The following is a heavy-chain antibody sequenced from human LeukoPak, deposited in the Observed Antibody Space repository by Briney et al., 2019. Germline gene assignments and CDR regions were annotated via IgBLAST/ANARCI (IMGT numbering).Heavy chain of an antibody. CDR1: GGSISSYY. Sequence: PSETLSLTCTVSGGSISSYYWSWIRQPPGKGLEWIGYIYYSGSTNYNPSLKSRVTISVDTSKNQFSLKLSSVTAADTAVYYCARWAVEAHLYYYYYYMDVWGKGTTVTVSS. CDR2: IYYSGST. D-gene: IGHD6-6*01. J-gene: IGHJ6*03. V-gene: IGHV4-59*01. CDR3: ARWAVEAHLYYYYYYMDV.